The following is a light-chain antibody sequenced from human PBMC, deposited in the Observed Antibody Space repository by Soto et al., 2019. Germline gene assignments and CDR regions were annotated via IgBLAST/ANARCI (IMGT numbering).Light chain of an antibody. CDR2: GAS. CDR3: HQYDKWPPYT. V-gene: IGKV3-15*01. J-gene: IGKJ2*01. Sequence: EVVMTQSPATLSVSPGERATLSCRASQSVGSELAWYQQKPSQAPRLLIYGASTRYTGIPARFSGSGSGTDFTLSISSLQSEDFAVYYCHQYDKWPPYTFGQGTKLEIK. CDR1: QSVGSE.